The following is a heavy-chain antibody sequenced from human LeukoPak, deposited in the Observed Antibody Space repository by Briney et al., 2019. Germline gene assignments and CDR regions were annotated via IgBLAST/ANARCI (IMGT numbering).Heavy chain of an antibody. CDR1: GGTFSSYA. J-gene: IGHJ6*03. Sequence: VASVKVSCKASGGTFSSYAISWVRQAPGQGLEWMGGIIPIFGTANYAQKFQGRVTITADESTSTAYMELSSLRSDDTAVYYCARDGSGSYYNWFVSYYMDVWGKGTTVTISS. D-gene: IGHD3-10*01. CDR3: ARDGSGSYYNWFVSYYMDV. CDR2: IIPIFGTA. V-gene: IGHV1-69*01.